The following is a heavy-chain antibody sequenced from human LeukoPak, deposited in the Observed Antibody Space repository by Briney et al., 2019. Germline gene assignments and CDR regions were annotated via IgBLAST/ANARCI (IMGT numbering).Heavy chain of an antibody. CDR1: GGSFSGYY. V-gene: IGHV4-34*01. CDR3: ARGYGAFDI. CDR2: INHSGST. Sequence: PSETLSLTCAVYGGSFSGYYWSWIRQPPGKGLEWIGEINHSGSTNYNPSVKSRVTISVDTSKNQFSLKLSSVTAADTAVYYCARGYGAFDIWGQGTMVTVSS. J-gene: IGHJ3*02. D-gene: IGHD3-10*01.